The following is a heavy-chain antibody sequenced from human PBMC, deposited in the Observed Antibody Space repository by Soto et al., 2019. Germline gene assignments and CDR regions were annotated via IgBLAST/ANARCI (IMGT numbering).Heavy chain of an antibody. V-gene: IGHV1-2*02. J-gene: IGHJ4*02. CDR3: AIALPISGCWAYFDY. CDR2: INPNSGGT. D-gene: IGHD6-19*01. Sequence: ASVKVSCKASGYTFTGYYMHWVRQAPGQGREWMGWINPNSGGTNYAQKFQGRVTMTRETSISTAYMELSRLRSDDTAVYYCAIALPISGCWAYFDYWGQGXLVTFSS. CDR1: GYTFTGYY.